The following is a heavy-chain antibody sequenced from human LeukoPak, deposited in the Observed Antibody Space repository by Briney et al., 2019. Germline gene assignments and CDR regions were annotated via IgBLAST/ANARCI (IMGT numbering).Heavy chain of an antibody. D-gene: IGHD6-19*01. CDR2: IYYTGST. J-gene: IGHJ4*02. CDR1: GGSISSYY. V-gene: IGHV4-59*01. Sequence: SETLSLTCTVSGGSISSYYWSWIRQPPGKGLDWIGYIYYTGSTNYNPSLKSRVIISLDMSKNQFSLKLNSVTAADTAVYYCTRVGSQGQPGYWGQGTLVTVSS. CDR3: TRVGSQGQPGY.